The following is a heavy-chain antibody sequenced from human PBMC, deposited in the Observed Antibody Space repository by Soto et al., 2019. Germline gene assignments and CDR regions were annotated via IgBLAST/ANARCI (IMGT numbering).Heavy chain of an antibody. D-gene: IGHD2-15*01. V-gene: IGHV4-31*03. CDR2: IYYSGST. CDR3: ARADCSGGSCYNFDY. CDR1: GGSISSGGYY. Sequence: QVQLQESGPGLVKPSQTLSLTCTVSGGSISSGGYYWSWIRQHPGKGLEWMGYIYYSGSTYYNPSLTSRVTISVDKSKNQFSLKLSSVTAADTAVYYCARADCSGGSCYNFDYWGQGTLVTVSS. J-gene: IGHJ4*02.